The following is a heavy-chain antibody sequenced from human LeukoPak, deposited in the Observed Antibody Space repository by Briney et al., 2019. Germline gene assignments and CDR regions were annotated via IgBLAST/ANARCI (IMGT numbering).Heavy chain of an antibody. D-gene: IGHD3-3*02. V-gene: IGHV3-15*07. CDR3: TTGIRGD. CDR2: IQSKTDGGKT. J-gene: IGHJ4*02. CDR1: GLIFTIAW. Sequence: PGGSLRLSCAASGLIFTIAWMNWVRQAPGKGLEWVGRIQSKTDGGKTDYAAPVKGRFIISRDDSKNTLYLQMNSLKTEDTAIYYCTTGIRGDWGQGTLVTVSS.